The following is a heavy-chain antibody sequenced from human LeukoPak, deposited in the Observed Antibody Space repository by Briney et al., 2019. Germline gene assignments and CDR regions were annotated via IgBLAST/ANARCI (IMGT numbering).Heavy chain of an antibody. J-gene: IGHJ4*02. CDR2: INHSGST. CDR3: ARVTRDSFDS. D-gene: IGHD2-21*02. CDR1: GGSFSGYY. Sequence: SETLSLTCAVYGGSFSGYYWSWIRQPPGKGLEWIGEINHSGSTNYNPSLKSRVTISVDTSKNQFSLKLSSVTAADTAVYYCARVTRDSFDSWGQGTLVTVSS. V-gene: IGHV4-34*01.